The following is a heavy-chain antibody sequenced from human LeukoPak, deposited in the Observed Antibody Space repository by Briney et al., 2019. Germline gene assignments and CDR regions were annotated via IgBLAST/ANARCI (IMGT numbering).Heavy chain of an antibody. D-gene: IGHD6-13*01. CDR3: AITAAGTKNFDY. V-gene: IGHV3-30*14. CDR2: ISYDENNK. CDR1: GFTFSSYA. J-gene: IGHJ4*02. Sequence: PGRSLRLSCAASGFTFSSYAMHWVRQAPGKGLEWVAVISYDENNKYYADSVRGRFTISRDNSKNTLYLQMNSLRAGDTAVYYCAITAAGTKNFDYWGQGTLVTVSS.